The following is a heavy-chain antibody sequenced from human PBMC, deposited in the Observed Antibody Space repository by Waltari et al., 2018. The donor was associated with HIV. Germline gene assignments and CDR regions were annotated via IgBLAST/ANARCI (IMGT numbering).Heavy chain of an antibody. Sequence: LLESGGNLVQPGGSLTLSCAASGFTFSSYAMTWVRQAPGKGREWVSGSAGSGGYTLFADSVKGRCTISRDASKVYLSMNRLTAEDTAVYYCAKVGLSGRWLLRRPFYFDYWGQGILVTVSS. CDR3: AKVGLSGRWLLRRPFYFDY. CDR2: SAGSGGYT. J-gene: IGHJ4*02. V-gene: IGHV3-23*01. CDR1: GFTFSSYA. D-gene: IGHD3-10*01.